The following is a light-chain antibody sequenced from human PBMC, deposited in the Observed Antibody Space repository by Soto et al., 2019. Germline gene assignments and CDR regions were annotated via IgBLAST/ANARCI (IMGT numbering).Light chain of an antibody. V-gene: IGKV3-11*01. CDR1: QSVTSY. CDR2: DAS. J-gene: IGKJ1*01. CDR3: QQRSNWPPT. Sequence: IVLTQSPATLSLSPGERATLSCRASQSVTSYLAWYQQKPGQAPRLLIYDASNRATGIPARFSGSGSGTDFTLTISSLEPEDFAFYYCQQRSNWPPTFGQGTKVEI.